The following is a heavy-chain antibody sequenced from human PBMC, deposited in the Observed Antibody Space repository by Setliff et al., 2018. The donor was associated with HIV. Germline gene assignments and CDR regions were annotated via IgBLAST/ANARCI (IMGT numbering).Heavy chain of an antibody. D-gene: IGHD2-21*02. V-gene: IGHV3-23*01. Sequence: GGSLRLSCAASGFTFSSYAMSWVRQAPGKGLEWVSAISGSGGSTYYADFVKGRFTISRDNSKNTLYLQMNSLRAEDTAVYYCAREVTSFEAFDLWGQGTMVTVSS. CDR2: ISGSGGST. J-gene: IGHJ3*01. CDR1: GFTFSSYA. CDR3: AREVTSFEAFDL.